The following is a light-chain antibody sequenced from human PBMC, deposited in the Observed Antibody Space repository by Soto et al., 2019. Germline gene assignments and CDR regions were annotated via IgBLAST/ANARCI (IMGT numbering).Light chain of an antibody. CDR1: SSDVGAYNY. CDR3: SSYTSSTNTWV. Sequence: QSALTQPASVSGSPGQSITISCTVTSSDVGAYNYVSWYQQHPGKAPKLMIYEVSNRPSGFSNRFSGSRSANTASLTISGLQADDEADYYCSSYTSSTNTWVFGGGTQLTVL. J-gene: IGLJ3*02. V-gene: IGLV2-14*01. CDR2: EVS.